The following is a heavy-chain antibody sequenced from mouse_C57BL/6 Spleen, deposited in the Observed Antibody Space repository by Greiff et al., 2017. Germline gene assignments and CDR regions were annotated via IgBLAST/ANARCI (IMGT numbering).Heavy chain of an antibody. J-gene: IGHJ3*01. CDR1: GYTFTDYY. CDR3: AREGDGSSYWFAY. D-gene: IGHD1-1*01. Sequence: QVQLQQSGAELVRPGASVKLSCKASGYTFTDYYINWVKQRPGQGLEWIARIYPGSGNTYYNEKFKGKATLTAEKSSSTAYMQRSSLTSEDSAVYFCAREGDGSSYWFAYWGQGTLVTVSA. CDR2: IYPGSGNT. V-gene: IGHV1-76*01.